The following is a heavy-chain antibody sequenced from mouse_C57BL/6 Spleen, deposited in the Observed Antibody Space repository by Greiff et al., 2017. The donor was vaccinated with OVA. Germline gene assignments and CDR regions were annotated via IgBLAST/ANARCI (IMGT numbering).Heavy chain of an antibody. J-gene: IGHJ2*01. CDR2: IYPSDSET. CDR3: ARAYYSNPWYFDD. CDR1: GYTFTSYW. Sequence: VQLQQPGAELVRPGSSVKLSCKASGYTFTSYWMDWVKQRPGQGLEWIGNIYPSDSETHYNQKFKDKATLTVDKSSSTAYMQLSSLTSEDSAVYNCARAYYSNPWYFDDWGQGTTLTVSS. D-gene: IGHD2-5*01. V-gene: IGHV1-61*01.